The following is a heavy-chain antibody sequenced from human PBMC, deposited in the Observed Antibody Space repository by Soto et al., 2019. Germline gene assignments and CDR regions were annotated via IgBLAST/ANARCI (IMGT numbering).Heavy chain of an antibody. CDR1: GGSFSGYY. V-gene: IGHV4-34*01. CDR3: AGYYDILTPRPFRY. J-gene: IGHJ4*02. Sequence: SETLSLTCAVYGGSFSGYYWSWIRQPPGKGLEWIGEINHSGSTNYNPSLKSRVTISVDTSKNQFSLKLSSVTAADTAVYYCAGYYDILTPRPFRYWGQGTLVTVSS. CDR2: INHSGST. D-gene: IGHD3-9*01.